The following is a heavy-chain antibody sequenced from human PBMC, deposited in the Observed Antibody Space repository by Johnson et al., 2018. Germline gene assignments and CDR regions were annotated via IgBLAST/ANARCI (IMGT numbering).Heavy chain of an antibody. D-gene: IGHD5-12*01. CDR3: AKEGSGHDRYYYYYYYMDV. CDR1: EFTFSSYA. V-gene: IGHV3-23*04. Sequence: VQLVQSGGGLVQPGGSLRLSCASSEFTFSSYAMSWVRQAPGMGLQWVSSISGSGGYTYYEDSVKGRFTIARDNSKNTLFLQTNSLRAGDTAIYYCAKEGSGHDRYYYYYYYMDVWGKGTTVTVSS. CDR2: ISGSGGYT. J-gene: IGHJ6*03.